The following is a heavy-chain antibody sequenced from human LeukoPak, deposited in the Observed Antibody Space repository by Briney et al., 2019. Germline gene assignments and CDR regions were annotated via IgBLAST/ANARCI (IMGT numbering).Heavy chain of an antibody. CDR3: AREYVNGAARPDNFDY. CDR1: GGTFTGYY. Sequence: ASVKVSCKASGGTFTGYYMHWVRQAPGQGLEWMGWINPNSGGTNYAQKFQGRVTMTRDTSISTAYMELSRLRSDDTAVYYCAREYVNGAARPDNFDYWGQGTLVTVSS. V-gene: IGHV1-2*02. D-gene: IGHD6-6*01. CDR2: INPNSGGT. J-gene: IGHJ4*02.